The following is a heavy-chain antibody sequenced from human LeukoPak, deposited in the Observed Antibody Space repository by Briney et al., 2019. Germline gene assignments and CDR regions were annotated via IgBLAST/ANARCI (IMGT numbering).Heavy chain of an antibody. V-gene: IGHV3-21*01. J-gene: IGHJ2*01. D-gene: IGHD1-14*01. CDR3: ARPLEGTGGNWYFDL. Sequence: GESLRLSCAASGLTFSSYSMNWVRQAPGKGLEWVSSIRSTSEYIFYADSVKGRFIVSRDNAKNSLYLQMNSLSAEDTAVYYCARPLEGTGGNWYFDLWGRGTLVTVSS. CDR2: IRSTSEYI. CDR1: GLTFSSYS.